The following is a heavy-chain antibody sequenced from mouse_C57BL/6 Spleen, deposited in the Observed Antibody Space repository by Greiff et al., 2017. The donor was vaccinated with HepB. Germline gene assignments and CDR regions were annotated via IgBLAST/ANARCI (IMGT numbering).Heavy chain of an antibody. J-gene: IGHJ4*01. CDR1: GYTFTEYT. CDR3: ARHGLYYGYDDYAMDY. D-gene: IGHD2-2*01. Sequence: QVHVKQSGAELVKPGASVKLSCKASGYTFTEYTIHWVKQRSGQGLEWIGWFYPGSGSIKYNEKFKDKATLTADKSSSTVYMELSRLTSEDSAVYFCARHGLYYGYDDYAMDYWGQGTSVTVSS. CDR2: FYPGSGSI. V-gene: IGHV1-62-2*01.